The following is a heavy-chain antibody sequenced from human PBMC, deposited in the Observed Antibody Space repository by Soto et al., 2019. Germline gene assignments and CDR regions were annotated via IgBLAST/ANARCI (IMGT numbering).Heavy chain of an antibody. CDR1: GGSFSGYY. CDR3: ARGGVLRYFDWGGELDY. J-gene: IGHJ4*02. D-gene: IGHD3-9*01. CDR2: INHSGST. V-gene: IGHV4-34*01. Sequence: SETLSLTCAVYGGSFSGYYWSWIRQPPGKGLEWIGEINHSGSTNYNPSLKSRVTISVDTSKNQFSLKLSSVTAADTAAYYCARGGVLRYFDWGGELDYWGQGTLVTVSS.